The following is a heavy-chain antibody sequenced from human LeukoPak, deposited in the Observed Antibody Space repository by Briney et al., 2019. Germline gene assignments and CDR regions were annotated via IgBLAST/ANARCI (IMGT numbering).Heavy chain of an antibody. CDR1: GGSINSHY. CDR3: VRRDTGWNYFDY. CDR2: IYYTGKI. Sequence: SETLSLTCAVSGGSINSHYWGWIRQPPGKGLQWSGDIYYTGKINYNPSLKSRVTITLDTSKDHLSLNLTSVLAADTAIYYCVRRDTGWNYFDYWGQGILVTVSS. V-gene: IGHV4-59*08. J-gene: IGHJ4*02. D-gene: IGHD6-19*01.